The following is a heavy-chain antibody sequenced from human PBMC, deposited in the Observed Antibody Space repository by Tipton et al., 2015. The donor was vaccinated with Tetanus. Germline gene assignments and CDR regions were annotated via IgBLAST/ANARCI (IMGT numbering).Heavy chain of an antibody. CDR3: ARGEAYGDYPAMYFFDN. CDR2: IFYIGTT. J-gene: IGHJ4*02. D-gene: IGHD4-17*01. V-gene: IGHV4-30-4*08. Sequence: TLSLTCSVSNGSLTVGGYYWSWIRQHPGKGPEWLGYIFYIGTTYYNPSLKSRVTISVDTSKNQFSLKLTSVTAADTAVYYCARGEAYGDYPAMYFFDNWGQGTLLTVSS. CDR1: NGSLTVGGYY.